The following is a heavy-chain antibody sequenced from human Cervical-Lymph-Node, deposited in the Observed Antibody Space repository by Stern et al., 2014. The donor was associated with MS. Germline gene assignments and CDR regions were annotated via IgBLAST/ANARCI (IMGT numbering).Heavy chain of an antibody. CDR1: GGSISSYY. CDR2: IYYSGNT. V-gene: IGHV4-59*01. Sequence: VQLEESGPGLVKPSETLSLTCTVSGGSISSYYWSWIRQPPGKGLEWIGYIYYSGNTNYNPSLKSPVTISVDTSKNQFSLKLSSVTAADTAVYYCARAGSSSGWYFDYWGQGTLVTVSS. J-gene: IGHJ4*02. CDR3: ARAGSSSGWYFDY. D-gene: IGHD6-19*01.